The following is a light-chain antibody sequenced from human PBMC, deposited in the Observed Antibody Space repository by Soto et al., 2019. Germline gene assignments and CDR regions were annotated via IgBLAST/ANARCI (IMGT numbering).Light chain of an antibody. CDR1: SDDVGSYNY. V-gene: IGLV2-14*01. J-gene: IGLJ1*01. CDR2: EVS. Sequence: QSVLTQPPSASGSPGQSVTISCTGTSDDVGSYNYVSWYQQHPGEAPKLMIYEVSNRPSGVSNRFSGSKSGNTASLTISGLQAEDEADYYCSSYTSSSTDVFGTGTKVTVL. CDR3: SSYTSSSTDV.